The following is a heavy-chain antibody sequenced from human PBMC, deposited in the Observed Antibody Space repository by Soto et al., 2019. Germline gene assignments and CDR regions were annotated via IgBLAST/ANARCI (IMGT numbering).Heavy chain of an antibody. D-gene: IGHD3-10*01. CDR2: IYYSGST. V-gene: IGHV4-30-4*01. CDR1: GGSISSGDYY. Sequence: QVQLQESGPGLVKPSQTLSLTCTVSGGSISSGDYYWSWISQPPGKCLERIGYIYYSGSTYYNPSLKSQVTISVDTSKYQFSLKLGSVTAADTAVYYCSRVTTMVRGVSVYGMDVWVQGTTVTVSS. J-gene: IGHJ6*02. CDR3: SRVTTMVRGVSVYGMDV.